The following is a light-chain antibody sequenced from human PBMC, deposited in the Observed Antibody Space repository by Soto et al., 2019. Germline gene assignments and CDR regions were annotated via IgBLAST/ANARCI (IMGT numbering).Light chain of an antibody. Sequence: DIQMTQSPSSLSASVGDRVTITCRASQSINNYLSWYQQKPGKAPNLLIFGASTLQSGVPSRFSGSGSGTAFTLTISSLQPEDFATYYCLQSYRTPLTFGGGTKVEIK. CDR1: QSINNY. J-gene: IGKJ4*01. V-gene: IGKV1-39*01. CDR2: GAS. CDR3: LQSYRTPLT.